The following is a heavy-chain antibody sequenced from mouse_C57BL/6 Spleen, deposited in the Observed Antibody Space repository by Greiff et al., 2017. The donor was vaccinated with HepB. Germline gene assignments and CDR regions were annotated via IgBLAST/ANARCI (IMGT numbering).Heavy chain of an antibody. CDR1: GFTFSDYY. V-gene: IGHV5-16*01. CDR2: INYDGSST. CDR3: ARVGTGNFDY. J-gene: IGHJ2*01. Sequence: EVKVVESEGGLVQPGSSMKLSCTASGFTFSDYYMAWVRQVPEKGLEWVANINYDGSSTYYLDSLKSRFIISRDNAKNILYLQMSSLKSEDTATYYCARVGTGNFDYWGQGTTLTVSS. D-gene: IGHD4-1*01.